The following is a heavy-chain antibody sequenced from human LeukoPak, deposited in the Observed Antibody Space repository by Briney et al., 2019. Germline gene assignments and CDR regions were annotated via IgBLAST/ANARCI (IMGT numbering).Heavy chain of an antibody. Sequence: PSETLSLTCSVSGASISTYYWSWIRQPPGKGLEWIGSIYHSGSTYYNPSLKSRVTISVDTSKNQSSLKLSSVTAADTAVYYCARAVPGGYFDYWGQGTLVTVSS. J-gene: IGHJ4*02. CDR1: GASISTYY. CDR2: IYHSGST. V-gene: IGHV4-38-2*02. D-gene: IGHD3-10*01. CDR3: ARAVPGGYFDY.